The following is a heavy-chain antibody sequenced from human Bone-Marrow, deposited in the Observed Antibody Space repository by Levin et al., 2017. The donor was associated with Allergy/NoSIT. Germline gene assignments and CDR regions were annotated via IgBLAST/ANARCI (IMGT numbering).Heavy chain of an antibody. Sequence: GASVKVSCKASGETFSSYALSWVRQAPGQGLEWMGRIVPLLDATDYAQSLQGRVTITADISTTTVYMELTRLRSEDTAMYYCARVFAGRLDDPLDVWGQGTMVVVSS. D-gene: IGHD6-19*01. CDR3: ARVFAGRLDDPLDV. J-gene: IGHJ3*01. V-gene: IGHV1-69*04. CDR1: GETFSSYA. CDR2: IVPLLDAT.